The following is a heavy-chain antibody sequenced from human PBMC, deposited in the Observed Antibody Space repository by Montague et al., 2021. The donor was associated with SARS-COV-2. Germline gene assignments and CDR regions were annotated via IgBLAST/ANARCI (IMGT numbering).Heavy chain of an antibody. J-gene: IGHJ3*01. CDR2: VHQSGAT. CDR1: GFSIGSGHF. V-gene: IGHV4-38-2*02. D-gene: IGHD2-21*01. CDR3: ARDGDCGGRPCQHPSWGCHV. Sequence: SETLSLTCSVSGFSIGSGHFWNWIRQPPGQGLEWIGSVHQSGATXSGLSPNLRGRVTISVDISKNEIVLKLRSVTASDTATYFCARDGDCGGRPCQHPSWGCHVWGQGTLVSVSS.